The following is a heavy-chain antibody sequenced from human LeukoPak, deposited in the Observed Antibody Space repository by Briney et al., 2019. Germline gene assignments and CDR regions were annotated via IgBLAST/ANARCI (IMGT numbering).Heavy chain of an antibody. J-gene: IGHJ4*02. D-gene: IGHD3-22*01. Sequence: SETLSLTCTVSGGSISSSSYYWGWIRQPPGKGLEWIGSIYYSGSTYYNPSLKSRVTISVDTSKNQFSLKLSSVTAADTAVYYCAREILSDSSGYFDYWGQGTLVTVSS. CDR1: GGSISSSSYY. CDR2: IYYSGST. V-gene: IGHV4-39*07. CDR3: AREILSDSSGYFDY.